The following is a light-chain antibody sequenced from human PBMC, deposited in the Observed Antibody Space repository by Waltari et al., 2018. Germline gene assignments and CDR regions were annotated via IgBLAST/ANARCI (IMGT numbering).Light chain of an antibody. CDR3: QHYLRLPAT. CDR2: GAS. V-gene: IGKV3-20*01. CDR1: QSVTRA. Sequence: DIAFTQSPGSLSLSPGARATLSCRASQSVTRALAWYQQKPGQAPRLLIYGASNRATGIPDRFSGSGSGTDFSLTISSLEPEDFAVYYCQHYLRLPATFGQGTKVEIK. J-gene: IGKJ1*01.